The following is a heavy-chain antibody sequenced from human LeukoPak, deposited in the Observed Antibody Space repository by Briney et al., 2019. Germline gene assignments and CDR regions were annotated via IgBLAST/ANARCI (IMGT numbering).Heavy chain of an antibody. D-gene: IGHD6-19*01. CDR3: AKESRGWYGDY. CDR1: GFTFSSYW. J-gene: IGHJ4*02. CDR2: INSDGSST. Sequence: GGSLRLSCAASGFTFSSYWMHWVRQAPGKGLVWVSRINSDGSSTSYADSVKGRFTISRDNAKNTLYLQMNSLRAEDTAVYYCAKESRGWYGDYWGQGTLVTVSS. V-gene: IGHV3-74*01.